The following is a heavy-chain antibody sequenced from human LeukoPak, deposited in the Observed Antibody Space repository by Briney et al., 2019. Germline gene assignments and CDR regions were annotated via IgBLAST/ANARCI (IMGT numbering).Heavy chain of an antibody. J-gene: IGHJ4*02. CDR3: VRYCRSSDYYHFDH. V-gene: IGHV4-39*01. CDR1: GGSFSSGNYH. CDR2: IYYSGDT. Sequence: SETLSLTCTVSGGSFSSGNYHWDWIRQPPGKGLEWIASIYYSGDTDYNPSLKSRVTISVDTSKNQFSLKLSSVTAADTAVYHCVRYCRSSDYYHFDHWGQGTLVTVSS. D-gene: IGHD4-17*01.